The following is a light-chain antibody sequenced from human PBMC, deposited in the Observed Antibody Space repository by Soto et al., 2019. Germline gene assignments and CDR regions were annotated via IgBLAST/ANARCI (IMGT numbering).Light chain of an antibody. V-gene: IGKV4-1*01. Sequence: DIVMTQSPDSLVVSLGERATINCRSSQSVFYNSNNRNYLAWYQQKAGQPPKLLIYWASTRQSGVPDRFSGSGSGTDFTLAVSSLQAEDVAVYYCQQYFTTPRTFGQGNKVEIK. J-gene: IGKJ1*01. CDR3: QQYFTTPRT. CDR1: QSVFYNSNNRNY. CDR2: WAS.